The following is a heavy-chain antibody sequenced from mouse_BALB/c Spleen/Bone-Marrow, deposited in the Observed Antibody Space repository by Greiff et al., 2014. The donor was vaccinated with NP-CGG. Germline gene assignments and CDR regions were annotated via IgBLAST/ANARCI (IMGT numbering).Heavy chain of an antibody. CDR1: GFTFTDYY. V-gene: IGHV7-3*02. J-gene: IGHJ1*01. D-gene: IGHD2-1*01. Sequence: EVNLVESGGGLVQPGGSLRLSCATSGFTFTDYYMSWVRQPPGKALEWWGFIRNKANGYTTEYSASVKGRFTISRDNSQSILYLQMNTLRAEDSATYYCAREGVYYGNPYWYFDVWGAGTTVTVSS. CDR3: AREGVYYGNPYWYFDV. CDR2: IRNKANGYTT.